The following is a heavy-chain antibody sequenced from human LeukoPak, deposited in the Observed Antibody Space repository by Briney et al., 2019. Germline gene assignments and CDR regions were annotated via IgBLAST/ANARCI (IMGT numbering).Heavy chain of an antibody. CDR2: IIPILGIA. J-gene: IGHJ4*02. V-gene: IGHV1-69*04. Sequence: GASVKVSCKASGGTFSSYAISWVRQAPGQGLEWMGRIIPILGIANYAQKFQGRVTITADKSTSTAYMELSSLRSEDTAVYYCAREGLDRESSSVVVVAADLDYWGQGTLVTVSS. CDR1: GGTFSSYA. D-gene: IGHD2-15*01. CDR3: AREGLDRESSSVVVVAADLDY.